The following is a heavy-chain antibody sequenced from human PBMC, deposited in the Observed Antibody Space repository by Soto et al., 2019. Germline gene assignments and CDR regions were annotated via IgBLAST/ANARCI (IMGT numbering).Heavy chain of an antibody. CDR1: GFTFSSYW. D-gene: IGHD2-15*01. CDR3: ARGYSYGLDV. CDR2: INGDGSRT. J-gene: IGHJ6*02. V-gene: IGHV3-74*01. Sequence: GGSLRLSCAASGFTFSSYWMHWVRQAPGKGLVWVSPINGDGSRTTYADSVKGRFTISRDNAKNTLYLQMNSLRAEDTAVYYCARGYSYGLDVWGQGATVTVSS.